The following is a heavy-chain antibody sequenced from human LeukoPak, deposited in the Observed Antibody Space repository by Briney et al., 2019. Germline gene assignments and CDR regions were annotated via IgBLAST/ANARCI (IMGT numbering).Heavy chain of an antibody. CDR3: ARAPANYDYVWGSYREYYFDY. Sequence: ASVTVSCKASGYTFTYYYMHWLRPAPGKGLAWMGWINPNSCGKKYAQKFQGKVTMTRDTSISTAYMELSRLRSDDTAVYCCARAPANYDYVWGSYREYYFDYWGQGTLVTVSS. D-gene: IGHD3-16*02. CDR1: GYTFTYYY. J-gene: IGHJ4*02. CDR2: INPNSCGK. V-gene: IGHV1-2*02.